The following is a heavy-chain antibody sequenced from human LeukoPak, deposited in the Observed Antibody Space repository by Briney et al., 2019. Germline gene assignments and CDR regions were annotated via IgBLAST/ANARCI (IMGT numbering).Heavy chain of an antibody. J-gene: IGHJ6*03. CDR2: IYYSGST. V-gene: IGHV4-59*01. CDR3: ARDQGSYDSSGYLYYYYMDV. D-gene: IGHD3-22*01. Sequence: PSETLSLTCTVSGGSIGSYYWSWIRQPPGKGLEWIGYIYYSGSTNYNPSLKSRVTISVDTSKNQFSLKLSSVTAADTAVYYCARDQGSYDSSGYLYYYYMDVWGKGTTVTVSS. CDR1: GGSIGSYY.